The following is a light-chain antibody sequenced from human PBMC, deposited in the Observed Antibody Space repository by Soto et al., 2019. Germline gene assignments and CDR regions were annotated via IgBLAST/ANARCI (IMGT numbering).Light chain of an antibody. J-gene: IGKJ1*01. Sequence: EIVLPQSPGTLSLSPGERATLSCRASQSVSSNLAWNQQKPGQAPRLLIYGASTRATGIPARFSGSGSGTEFTLTISSLQSEDFAVYYCQQYNNWPPTFGQGTKVDIK. CDR2: GAS. CDR1: QSVSSN. CDR3: QQYNNWPPT. V-gene: IGKV3-15*01.